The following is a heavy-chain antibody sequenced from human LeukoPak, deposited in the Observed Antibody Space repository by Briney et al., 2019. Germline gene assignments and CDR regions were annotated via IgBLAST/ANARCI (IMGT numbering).Heavy chain of an antibody. CDR1: GGSFSGYY. J-gene: IGHJ4*02. Sequence: SETLSLTCAVYGGSFSGYYWSWIRQPPGKGLEWIGEINHSGSTNYNPSLKGRVTISVDTSKNQFSLKLSSVTAADTAVYYCARGLRYYDSSGYPVLDYWGQGTLVTVSS. CDR3: ARGLRYYDSSGYPVLDY. CDR2: INHSGST. D-gene: IGHD3-22*01. V-gene: IGHV4-34*01.